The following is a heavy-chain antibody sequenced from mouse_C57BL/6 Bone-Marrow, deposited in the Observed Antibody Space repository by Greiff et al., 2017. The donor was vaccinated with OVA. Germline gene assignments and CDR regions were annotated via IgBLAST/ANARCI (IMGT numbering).Heavy chain of an antibody. V-gene: IGHV1-55*01. J-gene: IGHJ2*01. CDR2: IYPGSGST. CDR3: ARRGFIAAVVAHFDY. CDR1: GYTFTSYW. D-gene: IGHD1-1*01. Sequence: QVQLKQPGAELVKPGASVKMSCKASGYTFTSYWITWVKQRPGQGLEWIGDIYPGSGSTNYNEKFKSKATLTVDTSSSTAYMQLSSLTSEDSAVYYCARRGFIAAVVAHFDYWGQGTTLTVSS.